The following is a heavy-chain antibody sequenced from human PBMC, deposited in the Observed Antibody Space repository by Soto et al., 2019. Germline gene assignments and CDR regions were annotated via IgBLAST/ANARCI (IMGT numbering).Heavy chain of an antibody. CDR1: GGSFSGYY. D-gene: IGHD3-16*02. CDR3: ARAIMITFGGVIATTPITNWFDP. V-gene: IGHV4-34*01. CDR2: INHSGST. Sequence: TSETLSLTCAVYGGSFSGYYWSWIRQPPGKGLEWIGEINHSGSTNYNPSLKSRVTISVDTSKNQFSLKLSSVTAADTAVYYCARAIMITFGGVIATTPITNWFDPWGQGTLVTVSS. J-gene: IGHJ5*02.